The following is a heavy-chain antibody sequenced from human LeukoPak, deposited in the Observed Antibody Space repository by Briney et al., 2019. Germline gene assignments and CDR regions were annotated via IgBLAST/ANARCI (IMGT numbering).Heavy chain of an antibody. CDR2: ISSSGSTI. D-gene: IGHD6-19*01. CDR3: ARDHSGGGSSGWYVITY. Sequence: GGSLRLSCAASGFTFSDYYMSWIRQAPGKGLDWVSYISSSGSTIYYADSVKGRFTISRDNAKNPLYLQMNSLSAEDTAVYYCARDHSGGGSSGWYVITYWGQGTLVTVSS. J-gene: IGHJ4*02. CDR1: GFTFSDYY. V-gene: IGHV3-11*04.